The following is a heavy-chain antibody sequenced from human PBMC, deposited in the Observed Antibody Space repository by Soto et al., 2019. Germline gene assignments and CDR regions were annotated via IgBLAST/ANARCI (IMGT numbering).Heavy chain of an antibody. CDR2: ISGGAGST. CDR3: AKVGDASPIVGVHFDF. CDR1: GFTFSTYA. V-gene: IGHV3-23*01. J-gene: IGHJ4*02. Sequence: EVQLLDSGGGLVQPGGSLRLSCAASGFTFSTYAMAWVRQAPGKGLEWVSAISGGAGSTYYADSVKGRLTISRDDSKNAVYLQMNSLRAEDTAIYYCAKVGDASPIVGVHFDFWGQGTLVTVSS. D-gene: IGHD2-8*02.